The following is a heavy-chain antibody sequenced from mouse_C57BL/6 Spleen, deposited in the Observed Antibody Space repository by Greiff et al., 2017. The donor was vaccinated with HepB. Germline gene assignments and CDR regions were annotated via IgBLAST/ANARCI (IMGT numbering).Heavy chain of an antibody. D-gene: IGHD1-1*01. J-gene: IGHJ3*01. Sequence: EVQLQHSGAELVRPGASVKLSCTASGFNIKDYYMHWVKQRPEQGLAWIGRIDPEAGDTEYAPKFQGKATMTADPSSNTAYLQLSSLTSEDTAVYYCTGNYYGSRDFAYWGQGTLVTVSA. V-gene: IGHV14-1*01. CDR1: GFNIKDYY. CDR2: IDPEAGDT. CDR3: TGNYYGSRDFAY.